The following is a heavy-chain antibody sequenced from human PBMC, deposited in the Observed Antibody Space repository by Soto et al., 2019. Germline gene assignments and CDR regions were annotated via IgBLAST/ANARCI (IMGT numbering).Heavy chain of an antibody. CDR2: ISSSSSYI. J-gene: IGHJ6*02. D-gene: IGHD1-26*01. CDR3: ARVGATLYYYYYGMDV. V-gene: IGHV3-21*01. Sequence: GGSLRLSCAASGFTFSSYSMNWVRQAPGKGLEWVSSISSSSSYIYYADSVKGRFTISGDNAKNSLYLQMNSLRAEDTAVYYCARVGATLYYYYYGMDVWGQGTTVTVSS. CDR1: GFTFSSYS.